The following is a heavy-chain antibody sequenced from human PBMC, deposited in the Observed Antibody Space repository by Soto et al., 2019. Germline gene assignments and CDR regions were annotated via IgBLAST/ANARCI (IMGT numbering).Heavy chain of an antibody. Sequence: QVQLVESGGGVVQPGRSLRLSCAASGFTFSSYGMHWVRQAPGKGLEWVAVISYDGSNKYYADSVKGRFTISRDNSKNTLYLQMNSLRAEDTAVYYCAKDQPPYYDFWSGYYDYWGQGTLVTVSS. CDR3: AKDQPPYYDFWSGYYDY. D-gene: IGHD3-3*01. CDR2: ISYDGSNK. J-gene: IGHJ4*02. CDR1: GFTFSSYG. V-gene: IGHV3-30*18.